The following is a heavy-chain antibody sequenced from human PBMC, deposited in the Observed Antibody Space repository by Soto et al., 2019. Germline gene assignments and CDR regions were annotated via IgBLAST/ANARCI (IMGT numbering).Heavy chain of an antibody. D-gene: IGHD2-2*01. J-gene: IGHJ6*02. CDR2: VSSDGTRT. V-gene: IGHV3-30-3*01. CDR3: ARDVWHCGSNSCYFYGMDV. Sequence: QVQLVESGGGLVQPGRSLRLSCAGSGFTFSTYPVHWVRQAPGKGLEWVAVVSSDGTRTYYADSVKGRFTISRDNSMDTMFMQMNSLRVEDTAVYYCARDVWHCGSNSCYFYGMDVWGQGTTVTVSS. CDR1: GFTFSTYP.